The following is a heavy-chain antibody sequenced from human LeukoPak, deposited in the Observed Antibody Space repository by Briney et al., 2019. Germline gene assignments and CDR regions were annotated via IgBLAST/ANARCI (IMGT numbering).Heavy chain of an antibody. V-gene: IGHV3-43*02. CDR1: GFTFNNYA. J-gene: IGHJ5*02. CDR2: ISGSGAGSFGGVT. D-gene: IGHD2-8*02. CDR3: AKDGLYCTATSCFSSWLDP. Sequence: GGSLRLSCAVSGFTFNNYAMSWVRQGPGKGLEWVSAISGSGAGSFGGVTYHAESVKGRFTISRDNSRNTLYLQMRGLTSDDTAFYYCAKDGLYCTATSCFSSWLDPWGPGTPVTVSS.